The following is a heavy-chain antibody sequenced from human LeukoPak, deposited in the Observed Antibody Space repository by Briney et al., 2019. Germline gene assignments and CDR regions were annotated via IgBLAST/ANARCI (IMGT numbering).Heavy chain of an antibody. CDR1: GGSISSKNYY. CDR3: ARDAGGTADY. CDR2: IFYSGST. J-gene: IGHJ4*01. D-gene: IGHD1-1*01. Sequence: SETLSLTCSVSGGSISSKNYYWGWIRQPPGKGPEWIGSIFYSGSTTYNPSLKSRLTISVDTSKNQFSLRMNSVTAADTAVYFCARDAGGTADYWGPGTLVIVSS. V-gene: IGHV4-39*07.